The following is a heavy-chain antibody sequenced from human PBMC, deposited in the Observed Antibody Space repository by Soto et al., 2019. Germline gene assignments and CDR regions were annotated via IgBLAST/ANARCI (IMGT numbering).Heavy chain of an antibody. V-gene: IGHV4-39*02. J-gene: IGHJ4*02. CDR3: ARGSWGYFAS. CDR2: IYSSGSS. CDR1: GASISNHIYY. Sequence: PSETLSLTCSVSGASISNHIYYWGWFRQPPGKGLEWIGKIYSSGSSYYSTSLESRVTISVDSSKNQFSLKLNSVTAADTATYFCARGSWGYFASWGQGSLVTVSS. D-gene: IGHD3-16*01.